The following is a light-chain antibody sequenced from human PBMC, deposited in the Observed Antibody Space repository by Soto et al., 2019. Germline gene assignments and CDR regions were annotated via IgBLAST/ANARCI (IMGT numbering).Light chain of an antibody. CDR2: KSS. V-gene: IGKV1-5*03. CDR1: QTISSW. CDR3: QHYNSYSEA. J-gene: IGKJ1*01. Sequence: DIQMTQSPSTLSGSVGDIVTITCRASQTISSWLAWYQQKPGKAPKLLIYKSSTLKSGVPSRFSGSGSVTDFTLTISSLQPDSFATYDCQHYNSYSEAFGKGTKVELK.